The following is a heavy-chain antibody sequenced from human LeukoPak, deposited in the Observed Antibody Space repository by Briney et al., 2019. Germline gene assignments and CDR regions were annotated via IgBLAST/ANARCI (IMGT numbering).Heavy chain of an antibody. CDR2: INPSGGST. D-gene: IGHD5-18*01. V-gene: IGHV1-46*01. CDR1: GYSFSNYY. Sequence: ASVKISCKPSGYSFSNYYMHWVRQAPGQGLEWMGIINPSGGSTSYAQKFQGRVTMTRDTSTSTVYMELSSLRSEDTAVYYCARVSGYSELTDYWGQGTPVTVSS. J-gene: IGHJ4*02. CDR3: ARVSGYSELTDY.